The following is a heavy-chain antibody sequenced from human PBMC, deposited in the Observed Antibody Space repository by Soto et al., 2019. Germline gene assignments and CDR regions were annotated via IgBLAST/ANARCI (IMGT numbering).Heavy chain of an antibody. CDR2: IYYSGST. D-gene: IGHD2-15*01. Sequence: SETLSLTCTVSGGSISSSSYYWGWIRQPPGKGLEWIGSIYYSGSTYYNPSLKSRVTISVDTSKNQFSLKLSSVTAADTAVYYCARRVECSGGSCYYYYYGMDVWGQGTTVT. V-gene: IGHV4-39*01. J-gene: IGHJ6*02. CDR3: ARRVECSGGSCYYYYYGMDV. CDR1: GGSISSSSYY.